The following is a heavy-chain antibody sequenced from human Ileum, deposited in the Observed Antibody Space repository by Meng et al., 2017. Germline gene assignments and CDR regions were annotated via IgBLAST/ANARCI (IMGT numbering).Heavy chain of an antibody. CDR1: GGSVSTSDYQ. CDR3: ARDHWGSLDY. CDR2: AGT. V-gene: IGHV4-61*08. Sequence: QWRLPGSGPGLVRPSATLSLICPVSGGSVSTSDYQWGWIRQPPGKGLEWIGYAGTNYNPSLKSRVTISVDTSKRQFSLKLTSVTAADTAVYYCARDHWGSLDYWGQGILVTVSS. D-gene: IGHD7-27*01. J-gene: IGHJ4*02.